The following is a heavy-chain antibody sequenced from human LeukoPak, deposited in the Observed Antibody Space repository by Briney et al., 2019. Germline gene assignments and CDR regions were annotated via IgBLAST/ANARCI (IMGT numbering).Heavy chain of an antibody. Sequence: HPGGSLRLSCAASGFTFTTYALSWVRQAPGKGLEWVSSISGSGGSTYYADSVKGRFTISRDNSKNTLYLQMNSLRAEDTAVYYCAKGGQLWLPFDYWGQGTLVTVSS. CDR1: GFTFTTYA. CDR3: AKGGQLWLPFDY. J-gene: IGHJ4*02. D-gene: IGHD5-18*01. CDR2: ISGSGGST. V-gene: IGHV3-23*01.